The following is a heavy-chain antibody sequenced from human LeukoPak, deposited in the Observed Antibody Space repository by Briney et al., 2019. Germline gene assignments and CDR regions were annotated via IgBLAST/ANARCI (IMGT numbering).Heavy chain of an antibody. J-gene: IGHJ6*03. CDR3: AKDFQWRERLPYYYMDV. CDR2: ISGSGGRT. V-gene: IGHV3-23*01. Sequence: GGSLRLSCAASGFTFGTYGTSWVRQAPGKGLEWVSLISGSGGRTYYADSVKGRFTISRDNSKNTLYLQMNSLRAEDTAVYYCAKDFQWRERLPYYYMDVWGKGTTVTISS. CDR1: GFTFGTYG. D-gene: IGHD1-1*01.